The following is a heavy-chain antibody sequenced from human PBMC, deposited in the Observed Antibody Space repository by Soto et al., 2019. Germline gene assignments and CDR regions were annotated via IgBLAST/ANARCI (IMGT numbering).Heavy chain of an antibody. V-gene: IGHV3-72*01. Sequence: EVQLVESGGDLVQPGGSLRLSCAASGFTFSDHYVDWVRQAPGKGLEWVGRSRNKANGYSTEYAASVKGRFTISRDDSKNSLFLQMDSLKTEDTAVYYCARVGIVGGNINLFDYWGQGTLVTVSS. J-gene: IGHJ4*02. CDR2: SRNKANGYST. D-gene: IGHD1-26*01. CDR3: ARVGIVGGNINLFDY. CDR1: GFTFSDHY.